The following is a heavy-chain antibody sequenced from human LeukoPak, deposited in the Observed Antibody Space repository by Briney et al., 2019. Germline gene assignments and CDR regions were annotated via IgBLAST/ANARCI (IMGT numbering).Heavy chain of an antibody. CDR1: GGSISSGGYS. CDR2: IYYSGST. Sequence: SQTLSLTCAVSGGSISSGGYSWRWIRQPPGKGLEWIGYIYYSGSTYYNPSLKSRVTISVDTSKNQFSLKLSSVTAADTAVYYCARERGNPNEDYYYYYYMDVWGKGTTVTVSS. J-gene: IGHJ6*03. CDR3: ARERGNPNEDYYYYYYMDV. V-gene: IGHV4-30-4*07. D-gene: IGHD4-23*01.